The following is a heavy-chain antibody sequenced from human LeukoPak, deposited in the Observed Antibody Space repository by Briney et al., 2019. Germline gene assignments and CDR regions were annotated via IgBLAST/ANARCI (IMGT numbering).Heavy chain of an antibody. Sequence: TLSLTCTVSGGSISTPGYYWGWIRQPPGKALEWLALIYWDDDKRYSPSLKSRLTITKDTSKNQVVLTMTNMDPVDTATYYCAHRLGGSYYDYWGQGTLVTVSS. V-gene: IGHV2-5*02. CDR1: GGSISTPGYY. CDR3: AHRLGGSYYDY. CDR2: IYWDDDK. D-gene: IGHD1-26*01. J-gene: IGHJ4*02.